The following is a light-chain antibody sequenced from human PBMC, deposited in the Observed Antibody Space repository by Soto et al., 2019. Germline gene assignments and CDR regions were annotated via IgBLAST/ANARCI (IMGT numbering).Light chain of an antibody. J-gene: IGKJ1*01. CDR1: QSISNH. CDR2: TAS. Sequence: DIQMTQSPPSLSASVEDRVIITCRASQSISNHLNWYQQKPGKAPKLLIFTASSLQSGVPSRFSGSRSGPDFTLTISSLQPEDFGTYYCQQSYRSPPTFGQGTKVDIK. V-gene: IGKV1-39*01. CDR3: QQSYRSPPT.